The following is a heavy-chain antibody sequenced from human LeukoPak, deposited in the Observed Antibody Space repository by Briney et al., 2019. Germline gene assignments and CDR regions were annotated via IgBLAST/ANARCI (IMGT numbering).Heavy chain of an antibody. CDR2: ISYDGSNK. CDR1: GFTFSSYG. J-gene: IGHJ3*02. D-gene: IGHD6-19*01. Sequence: GGSLRLPCAASGFTFSSYGMHWVRQAPGKRLEWVAVISYDGSNKYYADSVKGRFTISRDNSKNTLYLQMNSLRAEDTAVYYCAKGWDDAFDIWGQGTMVTVSS. CDR3: AKGWDDAFDI. V-gene: IGHV3-30*18.